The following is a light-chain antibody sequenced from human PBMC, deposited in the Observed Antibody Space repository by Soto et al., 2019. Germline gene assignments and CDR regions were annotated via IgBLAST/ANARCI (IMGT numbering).Light chain of an antibody. J-gene: IGKJ4*01. Sequence: DIVLTQSPGPLSLSPGERATLSCRASQSVSSYLAWYHQKPGQAPRLLIYDASNRATGIPDRFSGSGSGTDVTLTISRLEAEEFAGYYCQQYGSSPLTSGGGTKVDI. CDR1: QSVSSY. CDR2: DAS. CDR3: QQYGSSPLT. V-gene: IGKV3-20*01.